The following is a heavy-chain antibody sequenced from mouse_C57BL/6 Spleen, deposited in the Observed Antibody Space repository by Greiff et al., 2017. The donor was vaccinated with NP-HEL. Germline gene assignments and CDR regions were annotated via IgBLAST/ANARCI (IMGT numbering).Heavy chain of an antibody. V-gene: IGHV1-55*01. Sequence: QVQLQQPGAELVKPGASVKMSCKASGYTFTSYWITWVKQRPGQGLEWIGDIYHGSGSTNYNEKFKRKATLTVDTSYSTAYLQLSSLTYEDSAVYYCARFGSSGPGFAYWGQGTLVTVSA. CDR3: ARFGSSGPGFAY. CDR2: IYHGSGST. D-gene: IGHD3-2*02. J-gene: IGHJ3*01. CDR1: GYTFTSYW.